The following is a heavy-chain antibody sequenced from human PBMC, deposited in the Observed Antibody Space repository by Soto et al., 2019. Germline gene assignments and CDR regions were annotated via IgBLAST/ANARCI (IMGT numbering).Heavy chain of an antibody. CDR2: IIPIFGTA. V-gene: IGHV1-69*01. J-gene: IGHJ6*02. Sequence: QVQLVQSGAEVKKPGSSVKVSCKASGGTFSSYAISWVRQAPGQGLEWMGGIIPIFGTANYAQKFQGRVTITADESTSTASMELSSLRSEDKAVYYCERGGEWLVSYYYYGMDVWGQGTTVTVSS. CDR1: GGTFSSYA. CDR3: ERGGEWLVSYYYYGMDV. D-gene: IGHD6-19*01.